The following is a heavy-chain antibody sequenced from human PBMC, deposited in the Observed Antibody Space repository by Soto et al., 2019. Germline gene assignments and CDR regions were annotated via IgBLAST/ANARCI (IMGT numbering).Heavy chain of an antibody. CDR2: IYYTGAT. CDR1: SGSISTGNW. J-gene: IGHJ4*02. CDR3: ARVFSSGSGWMYYFDF. D-gene: IGHD6-25*01. Sequence: QVELQESGPRLVKSSGTLSLTCEVSSGSISTGNWWSWVRQPPGKGLEWIGEIYYTGATNYNPSLKSRVTMTIDKSKDQFSLLLTSATAAATAVYYCARVFSSGSGWMYYFDFWGQGILVSVSS. V-gene: IGHV4-4*02.